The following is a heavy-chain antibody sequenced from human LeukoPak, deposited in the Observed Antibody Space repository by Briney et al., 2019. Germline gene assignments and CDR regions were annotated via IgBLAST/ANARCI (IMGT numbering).Heavy chain of an antibody. J-gene: IGHJ4*02. CDR1: GGSFSGYY. CDR3: ARHIGDFDS. V-gene: IGHV4-34*01. Sequence: SETLSLTCAVYGGSFSGYYWSWIRQPPGKGLEWIGSIYYSGSASYNPSLKSRVTISADMSKNQFSLRLSSVTAADTAVYYCARHIGDFDSWGQGTLVTVSS. D-gene: IGHD2-21*01. CDR2: IYYSGSA.